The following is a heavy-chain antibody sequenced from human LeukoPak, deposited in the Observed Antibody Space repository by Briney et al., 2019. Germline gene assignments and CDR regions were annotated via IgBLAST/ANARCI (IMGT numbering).Heavy chain of an antibody. CDR3: AKDQGSGPPYYFDY. CDR1: GFTFSSYG. CDR2: ISYDGSDK. V-gene: IGHV3-30*18. Sequence: PGRSLRLTCAASGFTFSSYGMHWVRQAPGKGLAWVAVISYDGSDKYYADSVKGRFTISRDNSKNTLYLQMNSLRAEDTAVYYCAKDQGSGPPYYFDYWGQGTLVTVSS. J-gene: IGHJ4*02.